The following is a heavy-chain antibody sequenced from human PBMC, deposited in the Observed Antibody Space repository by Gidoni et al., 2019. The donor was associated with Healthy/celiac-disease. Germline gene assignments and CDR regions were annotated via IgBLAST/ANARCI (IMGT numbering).Heavy chain of an antibody. V-gene: IGHV4-59*01. D-gene: IGHD3-10*01. CDR1: GGSISSYY. CDR2: IYYSGST. Sequence: QVQLQESGPGLVKPSETLSLTCTVSGGSISSYYWSWIRQPPGKGLEWIGYIYYSGSTNYNPSLKSRVTISVDTSKNQFSLKLSSVTAADTAVYYCARDKRFGEFPSRIWGQGTMVTVSS. CDR3: ARDKRFGEFPSRI. J-gene: IGHJ3*02.